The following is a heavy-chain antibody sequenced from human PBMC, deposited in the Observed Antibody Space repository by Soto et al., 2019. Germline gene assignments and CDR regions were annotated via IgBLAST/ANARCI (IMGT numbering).Heavy chain of an antibody. J-gene: IGHJ5*02. CDR1: GYTFTSYD. Sequence: QVQLVQSGAEVKKPGASVKVSCKASGYTFTSYDINWVRQATGQGLEWMGWMNPNSGNTGYAQKFQGRVTMTRNTCISTAYMELSSLRSEDKAVYYCARERSAAGTGWFDPWGQGTLVTVSS. CDR2: MNPNSGNT. V-gene: IGHV1-8*01. CDR3: ARERSAAGTGWFDP. D-gene: IGHD6-13*01.